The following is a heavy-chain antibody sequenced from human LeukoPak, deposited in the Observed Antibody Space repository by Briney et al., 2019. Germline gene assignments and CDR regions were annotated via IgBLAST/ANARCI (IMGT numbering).Heavy chain of an antibody. D-gene: IGHD3-16*01. Sequence: PGGSLRLSCAASEFTFGDYAMGWVRQAPGKGLEWVSAIGGSGVSTYYADSVKGRFTISRDNSNNALYLQMNSLRAEDTAVYYCAKDGGAGELLFWSQGTLVTVSS. CDR2: IGGSGVST. CDR3: AKDGGAGELLF. J-gene: IGHJ4*02. CDR1: EFTFGDYA. V-gene: IGHV3-23*01.